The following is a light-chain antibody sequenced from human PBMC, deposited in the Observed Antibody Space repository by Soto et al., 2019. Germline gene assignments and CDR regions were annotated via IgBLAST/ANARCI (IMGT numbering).Light chain of an antibody. CDR2: AAS. CDR3: QQIYSTLPST. J-gene: IGKJ2*01. CDR1: QSISSY. Sequence: DIQMTQSPSSLSASVGDRVTITCRASQSISSYLNWYQQKPGKAPKLLIYAASSLQSGVPSRFSGSGSGTDFTLTISSLQPEDFATYYCQQIYSTLPSTFGQGTKLEIK. V-gene: IGKV1-39*01.